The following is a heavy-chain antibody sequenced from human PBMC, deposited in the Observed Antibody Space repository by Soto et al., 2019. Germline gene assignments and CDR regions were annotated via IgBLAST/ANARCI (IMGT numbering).Heavy chain of an antibody. J-gene: IGHJ5*02. CDR1: GFSLTTNGMC. Sequence: SGPTLVNPTQTLTLTCTFSGFSLTTNGMCLSWIRQPPGKALEWLALIDWDDNTYYSTSLNNRLTLSKDTSKNQVVLLVRHMGPVDTATYYCARIPCGNYYTEDFFDPWGQGIPVTVSS. V-gene: IGHV2-70*01. CDR2: IDWDDNT. CDR3: ARIPCGNYYTEDFFDP. D-gene: IGHD3-22*01.